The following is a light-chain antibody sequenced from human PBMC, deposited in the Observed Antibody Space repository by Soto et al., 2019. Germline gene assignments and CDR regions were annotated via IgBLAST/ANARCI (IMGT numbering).Light chain of an antibody. CDR1: QSFSNNY. J-gene: IGKJ1*01. Sequence: EVGLPQSPKTLSLSPGERSTLSCIASQSFSNNYLAWYQQKPGQAPRLLIYGASNRATGIPDRFSGSGSGTDFTLTFCRLEPEDFGVYYSLQYFISGPFAQVTKVDIK. CDR3: LQYFISGP. V-gene: IGKV3-20*01. CDR2: GAS.